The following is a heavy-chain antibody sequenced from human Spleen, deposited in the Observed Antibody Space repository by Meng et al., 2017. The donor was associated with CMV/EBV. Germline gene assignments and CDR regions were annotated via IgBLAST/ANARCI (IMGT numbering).Heavy chain of an antibody. J-gene: IGHJ6*02. CDR3: ARDSSYQNFWSGYETGYYGMDV. CDR2: IYSGGSST. CDR1: GFTFSSYA. V-gene: IGHV3-23*03. D-gene: IGHD3-3*01. Sequence: GESLKISCAASGFTFSSYAMSWVRQAPGKGLEWVSVIYSGGSSTYYADSVKGRFTISRDNSKNTLYLQMNSLRAEDTAVYYCARDSSYQNFWSGYETGYYGMDVWGQGTTVTVSS.